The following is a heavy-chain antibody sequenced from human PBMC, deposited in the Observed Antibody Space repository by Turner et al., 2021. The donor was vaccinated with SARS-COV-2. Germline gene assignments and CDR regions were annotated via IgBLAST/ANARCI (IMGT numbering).Heavy chain of an antibody. V-gene: IGHV3-30-3*01. CDR1: GFTFSSYA. J-gene: IGHJ6*02. CDR2: ISYDGSHK. D-gene: IGHD2-2*01. CDR3: ARDRGVVVPAAIVNYYYYGMDV. Sequence: QVQLVESGGGVVQPGRSLRLSCAASGFTFSSYAFHWVRQAPGKGLEWVAVISYDGSHKSYADSVKGRFTISRDTSKNTLYLQRNSLRAEDTAVYYCARDRGVVVPAAIVNYYYYGMDVWGQGTTVTVSS.